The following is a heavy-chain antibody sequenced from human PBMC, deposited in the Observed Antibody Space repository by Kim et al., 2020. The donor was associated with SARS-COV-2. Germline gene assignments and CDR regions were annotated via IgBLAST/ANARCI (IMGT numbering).Heavy chain of an antibody. Sequence: GGSLRLSCAVSGFSVSSNRMQWVRQAPGKGLEWVSLIYSGGSTYYAESVKGRFTISRDMSKNTLYLQMNSLRADDTAVYYCARHGDSSRWYKSYWGQGTLVTVSS. CDR2: IYSGGST. V-gene: IGHV3-53*01. CDR3: ARHGDSSRWYKSY. D-gene: IGHD6-13*01. CDR1: GFSVSSNR. J-gene: IGHJ4*02.